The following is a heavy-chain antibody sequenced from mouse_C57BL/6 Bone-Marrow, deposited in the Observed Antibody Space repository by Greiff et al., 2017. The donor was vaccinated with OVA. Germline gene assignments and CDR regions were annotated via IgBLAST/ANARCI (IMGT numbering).Heavy chain of an antibody. J-gene: IGHJ3*01. CDR3: APTGTWFAY. CDR1: GYTFTSYW. CDR2: IHPSDSDT. Sequence: VQLQQPGAELVKPGASVTVSCTASGYTFTSYWMHWVKQRPGQGLEWIGRIHPSDSDTNYNPKFKGKATLTVDKSSSTAYMQLSRLTSEDSAVYDCAPTGTWFAYWGQGTLVTVSA. D-gene: IGHD4-1*01. V-gene: IGHV1-74*01.